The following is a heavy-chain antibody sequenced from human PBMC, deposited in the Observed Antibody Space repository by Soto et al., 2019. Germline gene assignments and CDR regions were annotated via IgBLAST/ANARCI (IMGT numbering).Heavy chain of an antibody. CDR2: IIPILGIA. V-gene: IGHV1-69*02. CDR3: AAEYGANSA. CDR1: GGTFSSYT. D-gene: IGHD4-17*01. Sequence: QVQLVQPGAGVKKPGSSVKVSCKASGGTFSSYTINWVRQAPGQGPEWVGGIIPILGIAKNAQKFQGRVTITADKSTSTAYMEPSSLRSEDTAVYYCAAEYGANSAWGQGTLVTVSS. J-gene: IGHJ4*02.